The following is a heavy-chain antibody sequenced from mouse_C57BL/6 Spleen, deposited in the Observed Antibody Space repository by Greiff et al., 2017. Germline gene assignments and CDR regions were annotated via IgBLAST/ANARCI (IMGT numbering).Heavy chain of an antibody. Sequence: VQLQQSGAELVKPGASVKLSCKASGYTFTSYWMQWVKQRPGQGLEWIGEIDPSDSYTNYNQKFKGKATLTVDTSSSTAYMQLSSLTSEDSAVYYCARKKDYGSSSAWFAYWGQGTLVTVSA. CDR3: ARKKDYGSSSAWFAY. CDR2: IDPSDSYT. J-gene: IGHJ3*01. D-gene: IGHD1-1*01. V-gene: IGHV1-50*01. CDR1: GYTFTSYW.